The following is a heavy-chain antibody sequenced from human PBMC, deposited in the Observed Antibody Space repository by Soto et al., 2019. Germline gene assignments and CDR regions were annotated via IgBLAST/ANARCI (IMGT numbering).Heavy chain of an antibody. CDR2: IKSKTDGGTT. CDR1: SVSNAW. Sequence: SVSNAWMNWVRQAPGKGLEWVGHIKSKTDGGTTDYAAPVKGRFSISRDDSKNTLYLQMNSQKTEDTAVYYCSTVGYYYDSSYMDYWGQGTLVTVSS. D-gene: IGHD3-22*01. V-gene: IGHV3-15*07. J-gene: IGHJ4*02. CDR3: STVGYYYDSSYMDY.